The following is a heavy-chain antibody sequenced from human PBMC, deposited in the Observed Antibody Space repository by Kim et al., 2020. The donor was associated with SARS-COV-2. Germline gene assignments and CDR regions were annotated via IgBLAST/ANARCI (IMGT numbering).Heavy chain of an antibody. V-gene: IGHV3-7*01. D-gene: IGHD5-12*01. CDR2: IKQDGSEK. CDR3: ARGGIVATMPDAFDI. CDR1: GFTFSSYW. J-gene: IGHJ3*02. Sequence: GGSLRLSCAASGFTFSSYWMSWVRQAPGKGLEWVANIKQDGSEKYYVDSVKGRFTISRDNAKNSLYLQMNSLRAEDTAVYYCARGGIVATMPDAFDIWGQGTMVTVSS.